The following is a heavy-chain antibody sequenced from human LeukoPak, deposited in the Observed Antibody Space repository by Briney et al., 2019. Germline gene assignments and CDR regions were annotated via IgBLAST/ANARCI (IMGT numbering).Heavy chain of an antibody. V-gene: IGHV3-66*02. CDR1: GINVSANC. J-gene: IGHJ4*02. CDR3: VSSTGQQLIPYDY. Sequence: GGSLRLSCAAFGINVSANCMTWNRQAPGKGLEWVSLIYGAGAAYYAESVRGRFIISRDNSKNTLFLQMNSLRAEDTAVYYCVSSTGQQLIPYDYWGQGAHVAVSS. D-gene: IGHD6-13*01. CDR2: IYGAGAA.